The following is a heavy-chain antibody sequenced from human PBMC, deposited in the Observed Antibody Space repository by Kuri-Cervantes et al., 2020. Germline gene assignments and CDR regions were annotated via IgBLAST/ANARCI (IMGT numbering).Heavy chain of an antibody. CDR2: IYYSGST. V-gene: IGHV4-61*01. D-gene: IGHD3-3*01. Sequence: GSLRLSCTVSGGSVSSGSYYWSWIRQPPGKGLEWIGYIYYSGSTNYNPSLKSRVTISVDTSKNQFSLKLSSVTAADTAVYYCARRHRGYDFWCCSNWFDPWGQGTLVTVSS. CDR3: ARRHRGYDFWCCSNWFDP. CDR1: GGSVSSGSYY. J-gene: IGHJ5*02.